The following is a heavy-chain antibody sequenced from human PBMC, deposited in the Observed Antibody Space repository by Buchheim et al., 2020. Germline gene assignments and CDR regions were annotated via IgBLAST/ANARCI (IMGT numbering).Heavy chain of an antibody. CDR2: IYHSGST. D-gene: IGHD2-2*02. Sequence: QLQLQESGSGLVKPSQTLSLTCAVSGGSISSGGYSWSWIRQPPGKGLEWIGYIYHSGSTYYNPSLKSRVTISVDRYKNQFSLKLSSVTAADTAVYYCARVRSPNCSSTSCYRAGGMDVWGQGTT. CDR3: ARVRSPNCSSTSCYRAGGMDV. CDR1: GGSISSGGYS. J-gene: IGHJ6*02. V-gene: IGHV4-30-2*01.